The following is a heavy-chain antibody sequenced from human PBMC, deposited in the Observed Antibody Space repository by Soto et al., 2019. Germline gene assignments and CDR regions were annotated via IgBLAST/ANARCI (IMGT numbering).Heavy chain of an antibody. J-gene: IGHJ4*02. CDR1: GGSIRGYY. D-gene: IGHD3-22*01. CDR2: IYYSGST. V-gene: IGHV4-59*01. CDR3: ARARYDSSGYYYFDY. Sequence: LSRTCTVSGGSIRGYYCSWIRQPPGKGLEWIGYIYYSGSTIYNPSLKSRVTISVDTSKNQFSLKLSSVTAADTAVYYCARARYDSSGYYYFDYWGQGTLVTVSS.